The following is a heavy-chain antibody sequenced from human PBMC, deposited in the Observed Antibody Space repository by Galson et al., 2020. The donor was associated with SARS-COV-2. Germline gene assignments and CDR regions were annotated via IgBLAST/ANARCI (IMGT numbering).Heavy chain of an antibody. CDR2: INSAGST. CDR3: TRVNNWYFDL. V-gene: IGHV3-74*01. Sequence: GESLKISCAASGFTFSSYWMHWVRQAPGKGLVWVSRINSAGSTIYADSVKGRFTISRDNAKNPLYLQMNSLRAEDTAVYYCTRVNNWYFDLWGRGTLVTVSS. CDR1: GFTFSSYW. J-gene: IGHJ2*01.